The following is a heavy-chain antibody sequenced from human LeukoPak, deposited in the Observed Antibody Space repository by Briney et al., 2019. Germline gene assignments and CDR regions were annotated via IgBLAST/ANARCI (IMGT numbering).Heavy chain of an antibody. CDR3: AKGDTTWELPHDY. CDR1: GFTFSSYG. D-gene: IGHD1-26*01. CDR2: ISGGGGST. Sequence: GGSLRLSCAGSGFTFSSYGMSWVRQAPGKGLEWVSAISGGGGSTYYADSVKGRFTISRDNSKNTLYLQMNSLRAEDTAVYYCAKGDTTWELPHDYWGQGTLVTVSS. V-gene: IGHV3-23*01. J-gene: IGHJ4*02.